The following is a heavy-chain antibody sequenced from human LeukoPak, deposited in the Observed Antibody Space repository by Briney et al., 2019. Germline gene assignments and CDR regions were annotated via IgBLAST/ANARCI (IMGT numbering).Heavy chain of an antibody. CDR1: GCAISWYY. CDR2: IYFTGNA. D-gene: IGHD5-24*01. V-gene: IGHV4-4*09. Sequence: SETLSLTCTVSGCAISWYYWVWNPQPPGKGLEWIGYIYFTGNAYYNPSLKSRVTFSLETSKNQFSLKLTSVTTAHKVLYYCALNPETLIDALDMWGQGTMVTVSS. J-gene: IGHJ3*02. CDR3: ALNPETLIDALDM.